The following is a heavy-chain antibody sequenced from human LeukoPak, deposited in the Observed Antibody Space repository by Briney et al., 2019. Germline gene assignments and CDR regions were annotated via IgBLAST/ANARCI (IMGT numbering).Heavy chain of an antibody. CDR1: GGSFSGYY. D-gene: IGHD2-2*01. V-gene: IGHV4-34*01. CDR3: ARGSSNFDY. Sequence: SETLSLTCAVYGGSFSGYYWSWIRQPPGKGLEWIGEINHSGSTNYNPSLKSRVTISVDTSKNQFSLKLSSVTAADTAVYYCARGSSNFDYWGQGTLVTVSS. J-gene: IGHJ4*02. CDR2: INHSGST.